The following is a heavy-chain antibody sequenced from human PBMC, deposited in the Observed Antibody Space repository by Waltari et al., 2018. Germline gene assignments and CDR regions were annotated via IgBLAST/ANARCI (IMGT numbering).Heavy chain of an antibody. Sequence: QVQLQESGPGLVKPSETLSLTCTVSGNSISSGYYWGWIRQPPGKGLEWIGSIYHSGNTYYNQSLKSRVTISVDTSKNQFSLKLSSVTAADTAVYYCARDGKQQLDIDYWGQGTLVTVSS. J-gene: IGHJ4*02. D-gene: IGHD6-13*01. V-gene: IGHV4-38-2*02. CDR3: ARDGKQQLDIDY. CDR2: IYHSGNT. CDR1: GNSISSGYY.